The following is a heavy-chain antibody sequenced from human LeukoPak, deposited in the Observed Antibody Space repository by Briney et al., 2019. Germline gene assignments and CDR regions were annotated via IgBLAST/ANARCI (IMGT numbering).Heavy chain of an antibody. D-gene: IGHD3-10*01. Sequence: GGSLRLSCAASAFIFSRYRMSWVRQAPGKGLEWVANIKQDGSEKYYVDSVKGRFTISRDNAKNSLYLQMNSLRAEDTAVYYCARDQYYYGSGSYSGWFDPWGQGTLVTVSS. J-gene: IGHJ5*02. CDR2: IKQDGSEK. V-gene: IGHV3-7*05. CDR1: AFIFSRYR. CDR3: ARDQYYYGSGSYSGWFDP.